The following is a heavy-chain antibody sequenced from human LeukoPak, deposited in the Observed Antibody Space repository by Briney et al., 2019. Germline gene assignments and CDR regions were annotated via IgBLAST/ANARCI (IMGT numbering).Heavy chain of an antibody. V-gene: IGHV4-39*01. J-gene: IGHJ4*02. CDR2: MHYIVGT. CDR3: ARLSSYDFWGGYYLGFHY. D-gene: IGHD3-3*01. CDR1: GGPISSSSYY. Sequence: TSETLSPTCTVPGGPISSSSYYWGWIRQPPRKGPEWIGRMHYIVGTYYDPSLGSRVTISVDTSNDQLPLILSSVSAADTAVYYCARLSSYDFWGGYYLGFHYWGQGTLVSVFS.